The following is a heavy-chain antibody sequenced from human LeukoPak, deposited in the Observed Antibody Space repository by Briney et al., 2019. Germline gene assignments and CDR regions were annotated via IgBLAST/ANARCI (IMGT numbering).Heavy chain of an antibody. CDR1: GFTFSSYA. CDR2: ISGSGGST. CDR3: SVGYCSRGSCPPRYFDL. V-gene: IGHV3-23*01. J-gene: IGHJ2*01. D-gene: IGHD2-15*01. Sequence: GGSLRLSCAASGFTFSSYAMSWVRQAPGKGLEWVSAISGSGGSTYYADSVKGRFTISRDNSKNTLYLQMNSLRAEDTAVYYCSVGYCSRGSCPPRYFDLWGRGTLVTVSS.